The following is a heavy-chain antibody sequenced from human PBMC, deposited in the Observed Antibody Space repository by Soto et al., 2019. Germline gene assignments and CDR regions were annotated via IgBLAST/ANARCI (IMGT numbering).Heavy chain of an antibody. J-gene: IGHJ3*02. CDR2: IDPSDSYT. CDR1: GYSFTSYW. Sequence: VESLKISCKGSGYSFTSYWISWVRQMPGKGLEWMGRIDPSDSYTNYSPSFQGHVTISADKSISTAYLQWSSLKASDTTMYYCARPRGYCGGDCYEHIDAFDIWGQGTMVTVSS. CDR3: ARPRGYCGGDCYEHIDAFDI. V-gene: IGHV5-10-1*01. D-gene: IGHD2-21*02.